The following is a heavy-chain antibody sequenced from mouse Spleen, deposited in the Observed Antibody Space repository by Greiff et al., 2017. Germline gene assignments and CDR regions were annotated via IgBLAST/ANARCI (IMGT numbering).Heavy chain of an antibody. CDR2: ISYDGSN. CDR1: GYSITSGYY. V-gene: IGHV3-6*01. Sequence: EVKLVESGPGLVKPSQSLSLTCSVTGYSITSGYYWKWIRQFPGNKLEWMGYISYDGSNNYNPSLKNRISITRDTSKNQFFLKLNSVTTEDTATYYCAREGGLTPFDYWGQGTTLTVSS. D-gene: IGHD4-1*01. CDR3: AREGGLTPFDY. J-gene: IGHJ2*01.